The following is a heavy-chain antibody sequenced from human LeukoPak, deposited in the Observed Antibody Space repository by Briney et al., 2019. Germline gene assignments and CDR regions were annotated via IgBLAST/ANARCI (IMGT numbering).Heavy chain of an antibody. CDR1: GFTFSNNY. V-gene: IGHV3-11*04. D-gene: IGHD3-3*01. Sequence: RGSLRLSCVASGFTFSNNYISWIRQAPGKGLEWLSYIISSGSTLNYADSVQGRFTISRDEATTSLYLQMNSLRAEDTAVYYCAVSESGRFDPGGQGTLVTVPS. CDR3: AVSESGRFDP. J-gene: IGHJ5*02. CDR2: IISSGSTL.